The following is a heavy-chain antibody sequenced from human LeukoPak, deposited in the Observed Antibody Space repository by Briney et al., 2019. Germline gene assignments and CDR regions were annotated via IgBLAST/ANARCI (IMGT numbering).Heavy chain of an antibody. CDR3: AKDLGSSTYYYYYGMDV. CDR1: GFTFSSYG. V-gene: IGHV3-30*18. Sequence: GGSLRLSCVVSGFTFSSYGMHWVRQAPGKGLEWVAVLSYDGSKKYYADSVKGRFTISRDNSKNTLHLQMNNLRAEDTAVYFCAKDLGSSTYYYYYGMDVWGQGTTVTVSS. CDR2: LSYDGSKK. J-gene: IGHJ6*02. D-gene: IGHD2-2*01.